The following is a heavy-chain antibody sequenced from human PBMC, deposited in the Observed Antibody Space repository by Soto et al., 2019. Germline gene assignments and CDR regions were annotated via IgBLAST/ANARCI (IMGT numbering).Heavy chain of an antibody. CDR2: IGAATGDI. CDR1: GFTFSSYT. CDR3: ARERGGYYFDY. V-gene: IGHV3-48*01. Sequence: GGSLRLSCAASGFTFSSYTMTWVRQAPGKGLEWVSYIGAATGDIKHADSVNGRLTISRDNAKNSLYLQMNSLRAEDTAVYYCARERGGYYFDYWGLGTLVTVSS. D-gene: IGHD3-3*01. J-gene: IGHJ4*02.